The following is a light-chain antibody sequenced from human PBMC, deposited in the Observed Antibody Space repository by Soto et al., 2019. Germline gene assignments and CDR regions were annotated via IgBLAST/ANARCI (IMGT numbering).Light chain of an antibody. CDR2: DAS. CDR3: QQRNNWPPIT. V-gene: IGKV3-11*01. Sequence: EIVLTQSPAILSLSPGERATLSCRASQSVRRYLAWYQQKPGQAPRLLIYDASTRATGIPARFSGSGSETGFTLTITSLEPEDFAVYYCQQRNNWPPITFGQGTRLEIK. J-gene: IGKJ5*01. CDR1: QSVRRY.